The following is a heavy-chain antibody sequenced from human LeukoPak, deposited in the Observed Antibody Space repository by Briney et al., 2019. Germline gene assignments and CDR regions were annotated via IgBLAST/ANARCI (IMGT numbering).Heavy chain of an antibody. CDR3: AKDIAAAGTGWYFDL. CDR1: GFTFTNYA. V-gene: IGHV3-23*01. J-gene: IGHJ2*01. D-gene: IGHD6-13*01. Sequence: GGSLRLSCAAPGFTFTNYAMNWVRQAPGKGLEWVSAISGRGSSTYYADSVKGRFTISRDNSKNTLYLQMNGLRGDDTAVYYCAKDIAAAGTGWYFDLWGRGTLVTVSS. CDR2: ISGRGSST.